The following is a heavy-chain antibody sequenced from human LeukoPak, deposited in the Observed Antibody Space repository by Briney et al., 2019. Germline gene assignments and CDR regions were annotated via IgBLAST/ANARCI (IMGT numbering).Heavy chain of an antibody. D-gene: IGHD2-8*01. Sequence: GGSLRLSCAASGFTFDDYVMHWVRQAPGKGLEWVSLISGDGGSTYYADSVKGRFTISRDNSKNSLYLQMNSLRTEDTALYYCAKDIMGSRDNRFDPWGQGTLVTVSS. V-gene: IGHV3-43*02. CDR3: AKDIMGSRDNRFDP. J-gene: IGHJ5*02. CDR2: ISGDGGST. CDR1: GFTFDDYV.